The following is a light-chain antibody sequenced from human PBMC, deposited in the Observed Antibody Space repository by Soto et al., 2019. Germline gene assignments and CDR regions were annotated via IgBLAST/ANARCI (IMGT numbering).Light chain of an antibody. J-gene: IGLJ2*01. Sequence: QAVVTQPPSVSAAPGQKVTISCSGGSSNIGDRYVSWYQHLPGTAPKLLIYDNDKRPSGIPDRFSGSKSGTSATLAITGLQTGDEADYYCETWDVSLSAVIFGGGTKVTVL. CDR3: ETWDVSLSAVI. CDR2: DND. CDR1: SSNIGDRY. V-gene: IGLV1-51*01.